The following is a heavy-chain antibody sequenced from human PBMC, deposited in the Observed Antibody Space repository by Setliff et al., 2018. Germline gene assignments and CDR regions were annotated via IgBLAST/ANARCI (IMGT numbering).Heavy chain of an antibody. CDR2: IKQDGSEK. Sequence: PGGSLRLSCAASGFTFSSYWMSWVRQAPGKGLEWVANIKQDGSEKYYVDSVKGRFTISRDNAKNSLYLQMNSLRAEDTAVYYCAKVNNRFWSGYYSTSDAFHVWGQGTMVTVSS. CDR1: GFTFSSYW. D-gene: IGHD3-3*01. J-gene: IGHJ3*01. CDR3: AKVNNRFWSGYYSTSDAFHV. V-gene: IGHV3-7*03.